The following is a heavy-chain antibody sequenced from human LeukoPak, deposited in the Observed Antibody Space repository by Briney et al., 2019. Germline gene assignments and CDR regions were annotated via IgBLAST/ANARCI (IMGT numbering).Heavy chain of an antibody. D-gene: IGHD2-15*01. CDR2: IYSDNT. CDR1: GFTVSTNS. V-gene: IGHV3-53*01. J-gene: IGHJ5*02. Sequence: PGGSLRLSCTVSGFTVSTNSMSWVRQAPGKGLEWVSFIYSDNTHYSDSVKGRFTISRDNSKNTLYLQMNSLRAEDTAVYYCARGLLVRTRWANWFDPWGQGTLVTVSS. CDR3: ARGLLVRTRWANWFDP.